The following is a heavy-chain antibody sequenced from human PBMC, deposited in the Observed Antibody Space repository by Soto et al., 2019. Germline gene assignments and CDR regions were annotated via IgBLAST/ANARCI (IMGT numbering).Heavy chain of an antibody. J-gene: IGHJ6*02. D-gene: IGHD6-13*01. CDR1: GFTFSSYA. CDR2: ISGSGGST. CDR3: AKDEQPLYYYYGMDV. V-gene: IGHV3-23*01. Sequence: GGSLRLSCAASGFTFSSYAMSWVRQAPGKGLEWVSAISGSGGSTYYADSVKGRFTISRDNSKNTLYLQMNSLRAEDTAVYYCAKDEQPLYYYYGMDVWGQGTTVTVSS.